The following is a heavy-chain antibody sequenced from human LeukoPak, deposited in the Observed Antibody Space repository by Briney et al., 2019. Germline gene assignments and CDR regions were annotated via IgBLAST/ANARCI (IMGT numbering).Heavy chain of an antibody. Sequence: GGSLRLSCAASGFTFSNYAVSWVRQAPGKGLEWVSAISAGGDSTYYTDSVKGRFTISRDNSKNTLYPQMNNLRAEDTAVYYCAKEATGGPYNWLDPWGQGTLVTVSS. CDR1: GFTFSNYA. D-gene: IGHD2-15*01. V-gene: IGHV3-23*01. CDR3: AKEATGGPYNWLDP. J-gene: IGHJ5*02. CDR2: ISAGGDST.